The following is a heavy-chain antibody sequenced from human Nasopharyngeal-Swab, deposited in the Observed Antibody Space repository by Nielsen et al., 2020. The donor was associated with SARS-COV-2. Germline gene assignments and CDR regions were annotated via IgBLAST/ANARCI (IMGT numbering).Heavy chain of an antibody. Sequence: ASVKVSCKASGYTFTSYDINWVRQAPGQGLEWMGWINPNSGGTNYAQKFQGWVTMTRDTSISTAYMELSRLRSDDTAVYYCARGNILLWFGEDRGGAFDIWGQGTMVTVSS. V-gene: IGHV1-2*04. CDR2: INPNSGGT. CDR3: ARGNILLWFGEDRGGAFDI. J-gene: IGHJ3*02. CDR1: GYTFTSYD. D-gene: IGHD3-10*01.